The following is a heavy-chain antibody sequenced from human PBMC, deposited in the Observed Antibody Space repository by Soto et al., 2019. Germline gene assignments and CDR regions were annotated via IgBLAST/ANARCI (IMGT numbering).Heavy chain of an antibody. V-gene: IGHV3-66*01. J-gene: IGHJ4*02. D-gene: IGHD4-17*01. CDR2: IYSGGST. CDR3: AREPDYATDNDY. CDR1: GFTVSSNY. Sequence: PGGSLRLSCAASGFTVSSNYMSWVRQAPGKGLEWVSVIYSGGSTYYADSMKGRFTISRDNSKNTQYLQMNSLRAEDTAVYYCAREPDYATDNDYWGQGTLVTAPQ.